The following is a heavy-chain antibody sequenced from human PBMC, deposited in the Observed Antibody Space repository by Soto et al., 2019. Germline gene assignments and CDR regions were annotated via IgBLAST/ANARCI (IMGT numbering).Heavy chain of an antibody. CDR1: GFTFRTYA. Sequence: QLLGSGGGLVQPGGSLRLSCAASGFTFRTYAMSWVRQAPGKGLEWVSGISGSGGSTHFTDSVKGRFVISRDNSKNTLYLQMNTLRAEDTALYYCAKDAGWKTRYFDCWGQGTLVTVSS. CDR3: AKDAGWKTRYFDC. CDR2: ISGSGGST. J-gene: IGHJ4*02. V-gene: IGHV3-23*01. D-gene: IGHD1-1*01.